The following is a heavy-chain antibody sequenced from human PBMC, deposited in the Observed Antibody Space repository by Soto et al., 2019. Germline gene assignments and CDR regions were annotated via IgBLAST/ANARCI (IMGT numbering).Heavy chain of an antibody. CDR3: SRARHYPDASGYYSDY. V-gene: IGHV5-10-1*01. J-gene: IGHJ4*02. CDR2: IDPTDSYT. CDR1: GYSFTSYW. D-gene: IGHD3-22*01. Sequence: EVQLVQSGAEVKKPGESLRISCKGSGYSFTSYWISCVRQMPGKGLEWMGRIDPTDSYTNFSPSFQGHVTISADKSFNTAYLQWSSLKASDTAIYYCSRARHYPDASGYYSDYWGQGTLVTVSS.